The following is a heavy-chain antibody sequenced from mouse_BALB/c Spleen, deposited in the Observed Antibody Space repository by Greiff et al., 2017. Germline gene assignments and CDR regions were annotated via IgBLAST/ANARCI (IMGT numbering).Heavy chain of an antibody. V-gene: IGHV5-17*02. J-gene: IGHJ1*01. CDR1: GFTFSSFG. CDR3: ARKTITTAGWYFDV. CDR2: ISSGSSTI. Sequence: EVMLVESGGGLVQPGGSRKLSCAASGFTFSSFGMHWVRQAPEKGLEWVAYISSGSSTIYYADTVKGRFTISRDNPKNTLFLQMTSLRSEDTAMYYCARKTITTAGWYFDVWGAGTTVTVSS. D-gene: IGHD1-2*01.